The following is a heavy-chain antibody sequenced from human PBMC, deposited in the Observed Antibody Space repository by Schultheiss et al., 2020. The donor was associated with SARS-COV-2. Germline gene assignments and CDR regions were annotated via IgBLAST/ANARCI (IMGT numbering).Heavy chain of an antibody. CDR3: ARDGYGSPGAGRVDY. V-gene: IGHV3-30*03. J-gene: IGHJ4*02. CDR2: ISYDGSNK. Sequence: GGSLRLSCAASGFTFSSYGMHWVRQAPGKGLEWVAVISYDGSNKYYADSVKGRFTISRDNAKNSLYLQMNSLRAEDTAVYYCARDGYGSPGAGRVDYWGQGTLVTVSS. CDR1: GFTFSSYG. D-gene: IGHD1-26*01.